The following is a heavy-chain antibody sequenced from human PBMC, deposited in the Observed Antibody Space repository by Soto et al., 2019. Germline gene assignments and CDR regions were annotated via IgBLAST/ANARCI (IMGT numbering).Heavy chain of an antibody. J-gene: IGHJ4*02. CDR3: AKDLGTVTTYFDY. V-gene: IGHV3-30*18. D-gene: IGHD4-17*01. CDR1: GFTFSSYG. CDR2: ISYDGSNK. Sequence: GGSLRLSCAASGFTFSSYGMHWVRQAPGKGLEWVAVISYDGSNKYYADSVKGRFTISRDNSKNTLYLQMNSLRAEDTAVYYCAKDLGTVTTYFDYWGQGTLVTVSS.